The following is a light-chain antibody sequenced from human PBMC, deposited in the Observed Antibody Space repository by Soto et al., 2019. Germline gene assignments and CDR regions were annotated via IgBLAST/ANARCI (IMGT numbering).Light chain of an antibody. V-gene: IGKV3-20*01. CDR3: QQYGSSPPQT. Sequence: EIVLTQSPGTLSLSPGERATLTCRASQSVSSSYLAWYQQKPGKAPRLLIYGASSRATGIPDRFSGSGSGTDFTLTISRLEPEDFAVYYCQQYGSSPPQTFGQGTKVDIK. CDR1: QSVSSSY. J-gene: IGKJ1*01. CDR2: GAS.